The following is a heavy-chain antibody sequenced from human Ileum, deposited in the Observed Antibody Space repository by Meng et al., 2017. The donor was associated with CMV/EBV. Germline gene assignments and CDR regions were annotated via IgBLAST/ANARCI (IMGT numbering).Heavy chain of an antibody. D-gene: IGHD4-11*01. V-gene: IGHV4-39*07. CDR3: ATDLPDYN. J-gene: IGHJ4*02. CDR1: GGSISSSTYY. CDR2: LYYGGST. Sequence: SETLSLTCTVSGGSISSSTYYWGWIRQPPGKGLEWIGSLYYGGSTYYNPSLKSRVTISVDTSKNQFSLKLNSVTAADTAMYHCATDLPDYNWGQGNQVNGAS.